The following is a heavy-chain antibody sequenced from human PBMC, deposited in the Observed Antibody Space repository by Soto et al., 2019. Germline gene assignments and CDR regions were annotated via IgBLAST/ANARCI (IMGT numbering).Heavy chain of an antibody. V-gene: IGHV3-74*01. CDR3: ARDPKGGYYSSGRMGYMDV. CDR2: INSDGSST. D-gene: IGHD3-10*01. J-gene: IGHJ6*03. Sequence: GGSLRLSCAASGFTFSSYWMHWVRQAPGKGLVWVSRINSDGSSTSYADSVKGRFTISRDNAKNTLYLQMNSLRAEDTAVYYCARDPKGGYYSSGRMGYMDVWGKGTTVTVSS. CDR1: GFTFSSYW.